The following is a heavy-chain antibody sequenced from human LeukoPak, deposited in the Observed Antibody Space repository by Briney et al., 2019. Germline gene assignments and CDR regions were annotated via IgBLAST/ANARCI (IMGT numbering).Heavy chain of an antibody. CDR2: SYYGGST. J-gene: IGHJ4*02. CDR3: ARNGGGYSYEA. CDR1: GGSISSYY. D-gene: IGHD5-18*01. V-gene: IGHV4-59*08. Sequence: SETLSLTCTVSGGSISSYYWSWIRQPPGKGLEWIGYSYYGGSTTCNPSLKSRVTISLDTSKNQFSLRLTSVTAADTAEYYCARNGGGYSYEAWGQGILVTVSS.